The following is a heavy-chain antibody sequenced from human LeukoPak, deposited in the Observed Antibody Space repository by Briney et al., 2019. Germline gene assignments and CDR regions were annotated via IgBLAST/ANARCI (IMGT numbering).Heavy chain of an antibody. Sequence: PSETLSLTCTVSGGSISSYYWSWIRQPPGKGLEWIGYIYYSGSTNYNPSLKSRVTISVDTSKNLFSLKLSSVTAADTAVYYCARVSVSSGYYLKLYYFDYWGQGTLVTVSS. CDR2: IYYSGST. CDR1: GGSISSYY. D-gene: IGHD3-22*01. V-gene: IGHV4-59*01. CDR3: ARVSVSSGYYLKLYYFDY. J-gene: IGHJ4*02.